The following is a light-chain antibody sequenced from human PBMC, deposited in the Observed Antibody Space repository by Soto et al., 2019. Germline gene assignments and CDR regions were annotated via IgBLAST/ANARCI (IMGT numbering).Light chain of an antibody. CDR2: GAS. Sequence: EIVLTQSPGTLSLSPGERATLSCRASQSVFRNYLARYQQKPGQAPRLLIYGASTRAAGISDRFSGSGSGTHFTLTVNRLEPADFAVYYCQQYGSSPSTFGGGTKVEIK. CDR3: QQYGSSPST. CDR1: QSVFRNY. J-gene: IGKJ4*01. V-gene: IGKV3-20*01.